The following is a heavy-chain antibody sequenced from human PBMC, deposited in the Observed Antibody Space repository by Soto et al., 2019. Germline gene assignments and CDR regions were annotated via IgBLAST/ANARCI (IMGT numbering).Heavy chain of an antibody. J-gene: IGHJ6*02. D-gene: IGHD2-2*02. CDR3: AKDQGGYMVSGMDV. Sequence: QVQLVQSRAEVKKPGASVNVSCKASGYTFTDYYICWLRQAPGHGLEWMGWINPNSGATNYAHNFQGRVTMTRDTSIRAAYMELSRLSSDDTAVYYCAKDQGGYMVSGMDVWGQGTTVTVSS. CDR1: GYTFTDYY. V-gene: IGHV1-2*02. CDR2: INPNSGAT.